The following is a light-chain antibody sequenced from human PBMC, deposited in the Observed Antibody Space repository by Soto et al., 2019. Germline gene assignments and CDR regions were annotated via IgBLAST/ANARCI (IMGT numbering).Light chain of an antibody. Sequence: QSALTQPTSASGSPGQSVTISCTGTSSDVGGYNYVSWYQQHPGKAPNLMIYEVSKRPSGVPDRFSGSKSGNTASLTVSGLQAEDEADYFCSSYAGSNNLVFGGGTKLTVL. CDR1: SSDVGGYNY. J-gene: IGLJ3*02. CDR2: EVS. V-gene: IGLV2-8*01. CDR3: SSYAGSNNLV.